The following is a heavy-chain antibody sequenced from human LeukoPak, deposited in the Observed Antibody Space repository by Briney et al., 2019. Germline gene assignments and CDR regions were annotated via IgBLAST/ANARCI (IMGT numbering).Heavy chain of an antibody. J-gene: IGHJ4*02. CDR1: GGSISSSNW. D-gene: IGHD3-10*01. CDR3: ARDLGYGSGSHGY. V-gene: IGHV4-4*02. CDR2: IYHSGST. Sequence: YPSGTLSLTCAVSGGSISSSNWWSWVRQPPGKGLEWIGEIYHSGSTNYNPSLKSRVTISVDKSKNQFSLKLSSVTAADTAVYYCARDLGYGSGSHGYWGQGTLVTVSS.